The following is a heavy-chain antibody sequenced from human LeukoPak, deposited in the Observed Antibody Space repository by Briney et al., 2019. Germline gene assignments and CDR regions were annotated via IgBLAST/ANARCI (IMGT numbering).Heavy chain of an antibody. CDR3: ARAEDIVVVPAAVDY. CDR1: GFTFSSYA. V-gene: IGHV3-21*01. CDR2: ISSSSSYI. D-gene: IGHD2-2*01. Sequence: GGSLRLSCAASGFTFSSYAMSWVRQAPGKGLEWVSSISSSSSYIYYADSVKGRFTISRDNAKNSLYLQMNSLRAEDTAVYYCARAEDIVVVPAAVDYWGQGTLVTVSS. J-gene: IGHJ4*02.